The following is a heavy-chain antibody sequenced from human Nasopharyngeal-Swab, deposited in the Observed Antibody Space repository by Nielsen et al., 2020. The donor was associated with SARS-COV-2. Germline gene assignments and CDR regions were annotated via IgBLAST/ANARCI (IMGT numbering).Heavy chain of an antibody. Sequence: SLKISCAASGFTFDYHAMHLVRQAPGKGLEWVSCITWNGDRRGYADSVKGRFTISRDSAKKSLYLKMNSLRPDDTALYYCAKDKGRGISPVEGSLDIWGQGTMVTVSS. J-gene: IGHJ3*02. D-gene: IGHD4-23*01. CDR2: ITWNGDRR. CDR3: AKDKGRGISPVEGSLDI. V-gene: IGHV3-9*01. CDR1: GFTFDYHA.